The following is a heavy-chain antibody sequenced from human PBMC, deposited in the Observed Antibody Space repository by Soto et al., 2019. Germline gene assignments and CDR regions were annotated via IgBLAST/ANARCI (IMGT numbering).Heavy chain of an antibody. Sequence: QVQLVQSGAEVKKPGSSVKVSCKASGGTFSRYTITWVRQAPGQGLEWMGGITPMFGTPNYAQKFQGRVKITADESTSTAYMELSSLRSEDTAMYYCARDGTLYDSSAYYYPYWGQGTLVTVSS. D-gene: IGHD3-22*01. CDR2: ITPMFGTP. CDR3: ARDGTLYDSSAYYYPY. V-gene: IGHV1-69*01. J-gene: IGHJ4*02. CDR1: GGTFSRYT.